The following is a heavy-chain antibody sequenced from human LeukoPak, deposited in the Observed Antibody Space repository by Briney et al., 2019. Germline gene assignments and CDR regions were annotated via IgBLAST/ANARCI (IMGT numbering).Heavy chain of an antibody. D-gene: IGHD2-2*01. J-gene: IGHJ4*02. CDR1: GGSISSSSYY. CDR2: IYYSGST. Sequence: SETLSLTCTVSGGSISSSSYYWGWIRQPPGKGLEWIGSIYYSGSTYYNPSLKSRVTISVDTSKNQFSLKLSSVTAADTAVYYCARTVSYCSSTSCYSHFDYWGQGTLVTVSS. V-gene: IGHV4-39*07. CDR3: ARTVSYCSSTSCYSHFDY.